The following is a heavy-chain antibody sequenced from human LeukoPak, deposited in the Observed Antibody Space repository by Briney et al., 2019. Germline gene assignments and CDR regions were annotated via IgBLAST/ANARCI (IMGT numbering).Heavy chain of an antibody. D-gene: IGHD3-9*01. J-gene: IGHJ4*02. CDR1: GFTFSSYA. CDR2: ISGSGGST. CDR3: AKAAYYDILTGYNDY. Sequence: GGSLRLSCAASGFTFSSYAMSWVRQAPGKGLEWVSAISGSGGSTYYADSVKGRFTISRDNSKNTLYLQMNSLRAEDTAVHYCAKAAYYDILTGYNDYWGQGTLVTVSS. V-gene: IGHV3-23*01.